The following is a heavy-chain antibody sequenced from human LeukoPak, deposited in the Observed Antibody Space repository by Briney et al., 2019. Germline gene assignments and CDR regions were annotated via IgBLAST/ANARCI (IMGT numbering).Heavy chain of an antibody. CDR2: ISYDGSNK. CDR3: AAPSRSYGSIGYFDY. D-gene: IGHD5-18*01. CDR1: GFGVHTFA. Sequence: GGSLRLSCAVSGFGVHTFAMSWVRQAPGKGLEWVAVISYDGSNKYYADSVKGRFTISRDNSKNTLYLQMNSLRAEDTAVYYCAAPSRSYGSIGYFDYWGRGTLVTVSS. J-gene: IGHJ4*02. V-gene: IGHV3-30-3*01.